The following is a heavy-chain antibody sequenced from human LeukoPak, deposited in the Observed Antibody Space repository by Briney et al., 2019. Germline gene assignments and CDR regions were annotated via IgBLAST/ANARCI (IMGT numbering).Heavy chain of an antibody. CDR1: GFTLSNYT. CDR2: LSYDGSYK. D-gene: IGHD6-13*01. V-gene: IGHV3-30*04. J-gene: IGHJ6*02. CDR3: ARDHSSSWPYYYYYYGMDV. Sequence: GGSLRLSCAVSGFTLSNYTMHWVRQAPGKGLEWVAILSYDGSYKDYADSVKGRFTISRDNSKNTLYLQMNSLRAEDTAVYYCARDHSSSWPYYYYYYGMDVWGQGTTVTVSS.